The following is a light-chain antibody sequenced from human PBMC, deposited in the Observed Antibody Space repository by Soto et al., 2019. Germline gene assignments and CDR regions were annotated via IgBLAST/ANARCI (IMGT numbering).Light chain of an antibody. J-gene: IGKJ1*01. CDR3: QQYGNSPWT. V-gene: IGKV1-5*01. Sequence: DLQISHSPSTLSASAGDRVTITCRASQSISSWLAWYQQKQGKAPKLMIYDASSLESGVPSRFSGSESGTDCTITISRLETEDGAVYYCQQYGNSPWTFGEGTKVDTK. CDR1: QSISSW. CDR2: DAS.